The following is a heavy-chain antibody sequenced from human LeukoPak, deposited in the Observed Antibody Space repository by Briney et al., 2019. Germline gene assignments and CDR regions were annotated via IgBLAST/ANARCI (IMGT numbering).Heavy chain of an antibody. J-gene: IGHJ6*02. D-gene: IGHD6-13*01. Sequence: GASVKVSCKASGGTFSSYAISWVRQAPGQGLEWMGGIIPIFGTANYAQKFQGRVTITADESTSTAYMELSSLRSEDTAVYYCARGHGYSSSWAQYYYYGMDVWGQGTTVTVSS. CDR1: GGTFSSYA. CDR2: IIPIFGTA. V-gene: IGHV1-69*13. CDR3: ARGHGYSSSWAQYYYYGMDV.